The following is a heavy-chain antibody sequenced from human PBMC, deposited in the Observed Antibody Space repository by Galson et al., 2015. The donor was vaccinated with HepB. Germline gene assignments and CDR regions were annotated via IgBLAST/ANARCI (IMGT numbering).Heavy chain of an antibody. CDR2: INSDGSST. CDR1: GFTFSSYW. V-gene: IGHV3-74*01. J-gene: IGHJ4*02. D-gene: IGHD5-12*01. Sequence: SLRLSCAASGFTFSSYWMHWVRQAPGKGLVWVSRINSDGSSTSYADSVKGRFTISRDNAKNTLYLQMNSLRAEDTAVYYCARAVKWLRPQDYWGQGTLVTVSS. CDR3: ARAVKWLRPQDY.